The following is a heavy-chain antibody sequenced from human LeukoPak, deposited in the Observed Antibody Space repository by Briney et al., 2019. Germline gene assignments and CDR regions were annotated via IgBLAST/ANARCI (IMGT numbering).Heavy chain of an antibody. V-gene: IGHV3-20*04. D-gene: IGHD4-17*01. J-gene: IGHJ4*02. CDR3: ARVASRTYGDYFDY. CDR1: VFTFEDYG. CDR2: INWNGGST. Sequence: GGSLRLSCAASVFTFEDYGMTWVRQAPGKGLEWVSGINWNGGSTGYADSVKGRFTISRDNAKNSLYLQMNSLRAEDTAFYYCARVASRTYGDYFDYWGQGTLVTVSS.